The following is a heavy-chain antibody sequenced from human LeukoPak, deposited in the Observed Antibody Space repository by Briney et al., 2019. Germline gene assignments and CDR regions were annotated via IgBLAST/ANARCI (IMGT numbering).Heavy chain of an antibody. CDR2: ISSNGGST. D-gene: IGHD5-12*01. CDR3: ARVGSGYDWGDFDY. J-gene: IGHJ4*02. V-gene: IGHV3-64*01. Sequence: GGSLRLSCAASGFTFSSYAMHWVRQAPGKGLEYVSAISSNGGSTYYANSVKGRFTISRDNSKNTLYLQMGSLRAEDMAVYYCARVGSGYDWGDFDYWGQGTLVTVSS. CDR1: GFTFSSYA.